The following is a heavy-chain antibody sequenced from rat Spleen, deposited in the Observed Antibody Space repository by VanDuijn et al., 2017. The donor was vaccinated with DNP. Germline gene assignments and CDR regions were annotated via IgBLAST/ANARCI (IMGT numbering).Heavy chain of an antibody. Sequence: EVQLVESGGGLVQPGRSLTLSCAASGFIFSDYNMAWVRQAPRKGLEWVAAISPRGSRTYYPDSMKGRFTISRDDAKSSLYLQMNSLKSEDTATYYCAITTVVDYWGQGVMVTVSS. CDR1: GFIFSDYN. V-gene: IGHV5S10*01. D-gene: IGHD1-1*01. J-gene: IGHJ2*01. CDR3: AITTVVDY. CDR2: ISPRGSRT.